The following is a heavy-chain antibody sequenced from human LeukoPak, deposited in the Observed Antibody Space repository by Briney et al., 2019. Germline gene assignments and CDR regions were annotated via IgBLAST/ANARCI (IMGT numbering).Heavy chain of an antibody. V-gene: IGHV3-74*01. J-gene: IGHJ3*02. CDR3: ARVGARLGAFDI. Sequence: AGGSLRLSCAASGFTFSSYWMHWVRQAPGKGLVWVSRIKSDGSSTSYADPVKGRFTISRDNAKNTLYLQMNSLRAEDTAVYYCARVGARLGAFDIWGQGTMVTVSS. D-gene: IGHD6-25*01. CDR1: GFTFSSYW. CDR2: IKSDGSST.